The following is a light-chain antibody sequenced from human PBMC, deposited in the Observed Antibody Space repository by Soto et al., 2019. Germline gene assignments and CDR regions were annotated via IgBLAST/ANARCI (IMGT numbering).Light chain of an antibody. CDR2: GAS. J-gene: IGKJ5*01. CDR1: QSVSSSY. CDR3: QQYGSSLRPT. V-gene: IGKV3-20*01. Sequence: EIVLTQSPGTLSLSPGERATLSCRASQSVSSSYLAWYQQKPGQAPRLLIYGASSRATGIPDRFSGSGSGTDFTLTISRLEPEDFEVYYCQQYGSSLRPTFGQGTRLEIK.